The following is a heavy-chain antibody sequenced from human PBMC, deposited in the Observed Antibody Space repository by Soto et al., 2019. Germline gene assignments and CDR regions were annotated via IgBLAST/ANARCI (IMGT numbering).Heavy chain of an antibody. CDR3: ARGVRGHYGFDV. CDR2: IKFDGSSA. V-gene: IGHV3-74*01. J-gene: IGHJ3*01. D-gene: IGHD3-10*01. CDR1: GFTFSDYW. Sequence: EVQLVESGGGLVQPGESLRLTCAASGFTFSDYWIHGVRQAPGKGLVWVSRIKFDGSSANYADSVQGRFTISRDNARDTVYLQMNSLGAEDTAVYYCARGVRGHYGFDVWGQGTMVTVSS.